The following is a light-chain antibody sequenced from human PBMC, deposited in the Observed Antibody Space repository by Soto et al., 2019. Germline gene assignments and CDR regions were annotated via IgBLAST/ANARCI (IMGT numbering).Light chain of an antibody. CDR2: SNN. CDR1: SSNIGRNT. CDR3: AAWDDSLNGFV. J-gene: IGLJ1*01. V-gene: IGLV1-44*01. Sequence: QSVLTQPPSASGTPGQRVTISCSGSSSNIGRNTVNWYQQLPVTAPKLLIYSNNQRPSGVPDRFSGSKSGTSASLAISGLQSEDEADYYCAAWDDSLNGFVFGTGTKLTVL.